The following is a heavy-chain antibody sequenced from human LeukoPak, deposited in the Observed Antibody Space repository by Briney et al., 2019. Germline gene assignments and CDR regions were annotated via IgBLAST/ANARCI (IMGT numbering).Heavy chain of an antibody. D-gene: IGHD2-2*01. CDR3: ARWGSTSCYDY. CDR2: ISWNSGRI. CDR1: GLTFDDYG. J-gene: IGHJ4*02. Sequence: PGGSLRLSCAASGLTFDDYGMHWVRQAPGKGLEWVSGISWNSGRIGYADSVKGRFTISRDNSKNTLFLQMGSLRADDMAVYYCARWGSTSCYDYWGQGTLVTVSS. V-gene: IGHV3-9*03.